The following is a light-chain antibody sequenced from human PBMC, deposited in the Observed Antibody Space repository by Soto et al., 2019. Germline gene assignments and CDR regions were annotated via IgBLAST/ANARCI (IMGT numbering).Light chain of an antibody. CDR1: QSVRSSY. V-gene: IGKV3-20*01. Sequence: DIVLTQSPGTLSLSPGERATLSCRASQSVRSSYFAWYQQKPGQAPRLLIFGVSSRATGIPDRFSGTGSGTDFTLTISRLEPEDFALYYCKQYGISPLTFGGGTKVDIK. J-gene: IGKJ4*01. CDR2: GVS. CDR3: KQYGISPLT.